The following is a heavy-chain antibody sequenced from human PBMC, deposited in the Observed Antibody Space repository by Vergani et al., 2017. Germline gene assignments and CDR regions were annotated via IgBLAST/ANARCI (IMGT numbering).Heavy chain of an antibody. V-gene: IGHV3-21*01. CDR3: ARQYYDFWSGYSPTYDAFDI. D-gene: IGHD3-3*01. CDR1: GFTFSSYS. Sequence: EVQLVESGGGLVKPGGSLRLSCAASGFTFSSYSMNWVRQAPGKGLEWVSSISSSSSYIYYADSVKGRFTISRDNDKNSLYLQLNSLRAEDTAVYYCARQYYDFWSGYSPTYDAFDIWGQGSMVTVSS. CDR2: ISSSSSYI. J-gene: IGHJ3*02.